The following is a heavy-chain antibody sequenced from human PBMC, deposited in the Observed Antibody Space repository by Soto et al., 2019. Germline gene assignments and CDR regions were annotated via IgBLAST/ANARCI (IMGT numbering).Heavy chain of an antibody. CDR3: TKEFRHDNWFFEH. V-gene: IGHV3-30*18. CDR2: IASDGTLS. CDR1: GFTFSSYS. J-gene: IGHJ4*02. Sequence: GGSLRLSCAASGFTFSSYSMQWVRQAPGKGLEWVAVIASDGTLSHYTDSVKGRFTVSRDNSKDTLYLQMNSLRAEDTAVYYCTKEFRHDNWFFEHWGQGTLVTVSS. D-gene: IGHD3-22*01.